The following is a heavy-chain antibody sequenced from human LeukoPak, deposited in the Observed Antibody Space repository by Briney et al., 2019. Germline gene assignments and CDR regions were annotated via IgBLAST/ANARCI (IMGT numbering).Heavy chain of an antibody. CDR3: AREGQVAPGNWFDP. V-gene: IGHV4-59*12. D-gene: IGHD5-12*01. CDR1: GGSLNYYY. Sequence: SETLSLTCTVSGGSLNYYYWSWIRQPPGKGLDWIGGIYYSDSTNYNPSLQSRATISVDTSNNQLSLRMTSVTAADTAVYYCAREGQVAPGNWFDPWGQGTLVTVSS. CDR2: IYYSDST. J-gene: IGHJ5*02.